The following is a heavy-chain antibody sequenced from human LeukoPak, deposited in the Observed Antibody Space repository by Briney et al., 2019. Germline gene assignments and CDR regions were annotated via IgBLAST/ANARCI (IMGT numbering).Heavy chain of an antibody. CDR3: AKKFRVGGSYDY. Sequence: GGSLRLSCAVSGFTFSTYGMHWVRQAPGKGLEWVSAISGSGGSTYYADSVKGRFTISRDNSKNTLYLQMNSLRAEDTAVYYCAKKFRVGGSYDYWGQGTLVTVSS. D-gene: IGHD1-26*01. V-gene: IGHV3-23*01. CDR2: ISGSGGST. J-gene: IGHJ4*02. CDR1: GFTFSTYG.